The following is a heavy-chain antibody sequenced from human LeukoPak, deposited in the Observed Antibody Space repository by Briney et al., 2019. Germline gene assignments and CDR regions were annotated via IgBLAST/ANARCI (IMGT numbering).Heavy chain of an antibody. D-gene: IGHD6-19*01. V-gene: IGHV1-69*05. Sequence: ASVKVSCKASGGTFSSYAISWVRQAPGQGLEWMGGIIPIFGTANYAQKFQGRVTITTDESTSTAYMQLSSLRSKDTAVYYCASGYSSGWYSDYWGQGTLVTVSS. CDR3: ASGYSSGWYSDY. CDR1: GGTFSSYA. J-gene: IGHJ4*02. CDR2: IIPIFGTA.